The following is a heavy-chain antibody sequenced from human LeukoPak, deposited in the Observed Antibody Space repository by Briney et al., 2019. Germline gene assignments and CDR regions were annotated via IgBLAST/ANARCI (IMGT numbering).Heavy chain of an antibody. J-gene: IGHJ4*02. V-gene: IGHV3-73*01. CDR2: IRSKANSYAT. D-gene: IGHD6-19*01. CDR3: TMSSGWSDY. Sequence: GGSLRLSCAASGFTFSGSAMHWVRQASGKGLEWVGRIRSKANSYATAYAALVKGRFTISRDDSKNTAYLQMNSLKTEDTAVYYCTMSSGWSDYWGQGTLVTVSS. CDR1: GFTFSGSA.